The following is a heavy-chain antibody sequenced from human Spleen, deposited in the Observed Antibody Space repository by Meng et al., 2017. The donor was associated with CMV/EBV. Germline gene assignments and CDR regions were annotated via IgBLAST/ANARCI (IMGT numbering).Heavy chain of an antibody. CDR3: ARDEDEYQLLYDLPWY. Sequence: SGYTCNRYYVHWVRQAPGQGREWMGIINRSGDSTSYAQKYQGRVTMTRDTSTSTVYMDLSSLRSEDTAVYYCARDEDEYQLLYDLPWYWGQGTLVTVSS. D-gene: IGHD2-2*02. CDR1: GYTCNRYY. CDR2: INRSGDST. J-gene: IGHJ4*02. V-gene: IGHV1-46*02.